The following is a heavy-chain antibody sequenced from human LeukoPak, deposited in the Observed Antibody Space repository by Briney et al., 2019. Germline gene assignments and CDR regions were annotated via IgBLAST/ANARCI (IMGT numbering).Heavy chain of an antibody. CDR3: ASPWSGYQRYYMDV. J-gene: IGHJ6*03. D-gene: IGHD3-3*01. V-gene: IGHV1-69*13. CDR2: IIPIFGTA. Sequence: ASVKVSCKASGGTFSSYAISWVRQAPGQGLEWMGGIIPIFGTANYAQKFQGRVTITADESTSTAYMELSSLRSEDTAVYYCASPWSGYQRYYMDVWGKGTTVTVSS. CDR1: GGTFSSYA.